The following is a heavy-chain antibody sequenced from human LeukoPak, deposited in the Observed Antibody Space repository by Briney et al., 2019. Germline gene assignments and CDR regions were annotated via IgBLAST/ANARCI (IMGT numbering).Heavy chain of an antibody. V-gene: IGHV3-21*06. CDR3: ARDRPTGASRVFVVQ. J-gene: IGHJ4*02. D-gene: IGHD3-3*01. CDR2: MSSGSRYI. CDR1: GFTFSAYA. Sequence: NPGGSLRLSCTASGFTFSAYAMTWVRQAPGKGLEWISSMSSGSRYIYYADSVRGRLTISRDNTKNSLYLVMNNLRAEDTAIYYCARDRPTGASRVFVVQWGQGTPVTVS.